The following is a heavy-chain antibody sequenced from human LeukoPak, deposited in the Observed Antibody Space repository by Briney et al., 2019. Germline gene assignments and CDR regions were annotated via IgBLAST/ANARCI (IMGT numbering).Heavy chain of an antibody. J-gene: IGHJ3*02. D-gene: IGHD6-19*01. CDR3: ARDYESSGSNGAFDI. V-gene: IGHV3-53*01. CDR2: IYSGGST. CDR1: GFTVSTNY. Sequence: PGGSLRLSCAASGFTVSTNYMSWVRQAPGKGLEWVSVIYSGGSTHYAESVKGRFTISRDNSKNTVYLQMNSVRAEDTAVYYCARDYESSGSNGAFDIWGQATMVTVSS.